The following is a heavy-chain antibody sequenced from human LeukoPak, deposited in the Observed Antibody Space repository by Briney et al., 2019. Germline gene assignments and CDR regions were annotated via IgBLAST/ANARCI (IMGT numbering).Heavy chain of an antibody. CDR3: ARDSGITVFGVVAAPDY. Sequence: GGSLRLSCAASGFTFSSYWMSWVRQAPGKGLEWVANIKQDGSEKYYVDSVKGRFTISRDNAKNSLYLQMNSLRAEDTAVYYCARDSGITVFGVVAAPDYWGQGTLVTVSS. D-gene: IGHD3-3*01. V-gene: IGHV3-7*01. J-gene: IGHJ4*02. CDR2: IKQDGSEK. CDR1: GFTFSSYW.